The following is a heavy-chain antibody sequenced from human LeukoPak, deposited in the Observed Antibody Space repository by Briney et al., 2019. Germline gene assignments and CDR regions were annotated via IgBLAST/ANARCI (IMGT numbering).Heavy chain of an antibody. CDR1: GGSMRSHY. CDR2: IDYSGST. D-gene: IGHD3-22*01. J-gene: IGHJ3*02. V-gene: IGHV4-59*11. CDR3: ARLINNDNSGDADTFDM. Sequence: SETLSLTCTVSGGSMRSHYWSWIRQTPGKGQEWLGYIDYSGSTRYNPSLQSRVSISVDTSKNQFSLKLTSVTATDTAVYYCARLINNDNSGDADTFDMWGQGTVVTVFS.